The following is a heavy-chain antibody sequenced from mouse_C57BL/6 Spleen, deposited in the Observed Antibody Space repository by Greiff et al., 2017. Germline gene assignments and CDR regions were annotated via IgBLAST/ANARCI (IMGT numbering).Heavy chain of an antibody. Sequence: EVKLVESGGGLVKPGGSLKLSCAASGFTFSDYGMHWVRQAPEKGLEWVAYISSGSSTIYYADTVKGRFTISRDNAKNTLFLQMTSLRSEDTAMYYCARVSGSSPYTLYAMDYWGQGTSVTVSS. D-gene: IGHD1-1*01. J-gene: IGHJ4*01. CDR1: GFTFSDYG. CDR2: ISSGSSTI. V-gene: IGHV5-17*01. CDR3: ARVSGSSPYTLYAMDY.